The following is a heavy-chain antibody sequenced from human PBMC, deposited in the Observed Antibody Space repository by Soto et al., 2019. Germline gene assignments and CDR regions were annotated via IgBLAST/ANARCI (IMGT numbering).Heavy chain of an antibody. V-gene: IGHV3-11*05. CDR3: ARVSSLVVLEYYFDY. J-gene: IGHJ4*02. D-gene: IGHD3-16*01. CDR1: GFTFSDYY. Sequence: PGGSLRLSCVASGFTFSDYYMSWIRQAPGKGLEWVSYISRSSAYTKYADSMKGRFTISRDDAKNSLYLQMNSLRPEDTAVYYCARVSSLVVLEYYFDYWGQGTLVTVSS. CDR2: ISRSSAYT.